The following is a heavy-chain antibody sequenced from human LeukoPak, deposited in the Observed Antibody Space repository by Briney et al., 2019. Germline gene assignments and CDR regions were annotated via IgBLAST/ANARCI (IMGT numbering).Heavy chain of an antibody. CDR3: ARDRANLHWFDP. V-gene: IGHV1-69*05. CDR1: GGTFSSYA. CDR2: IIPIFGTA. Sequence: ASVKVSCKASGGTFSSYAISWVRQAPGQGLEWMGRIIPIFGTANYAQKFQGRVTITTDESTSTAYMELSSLRSEDTAVYYCARDRANLHWFDPWGQGTLVTVSS. D-gene: IGHD4/OR15-4a*01. J-gene: IGHJ5*02.